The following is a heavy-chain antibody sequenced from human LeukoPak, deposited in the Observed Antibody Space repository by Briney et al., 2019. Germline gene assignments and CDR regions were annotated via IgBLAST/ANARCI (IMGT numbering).Heavy chain of an antibody. D-gene: IGHD3-16*01. CDR1: GFTFSSSW. J-gene: IGHJ4*02. CDR3: ARDKFGGTDY. Sequence: GGSLRLSCAASGFTFSSSWMSWVRQAPGKGLEWVANIKPDGSEKYYVDSVKGRFAISRDNAKNSLYLQMNSLRAEDTAVYYCARDKFGGTDYWGQGTLVTVSS. V-gene: IGHV3-7*01. CDR2: IKPDGSEK.